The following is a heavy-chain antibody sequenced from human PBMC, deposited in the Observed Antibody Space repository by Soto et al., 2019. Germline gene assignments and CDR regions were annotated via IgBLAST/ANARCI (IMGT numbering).Heavy chain of an antibody. Sequence: GSLRLSCAASGFTFSSYGMHWVRQAPGKGLERVAVISYDGSNKYYADSVKGRFTISRDNSKNTLYLQMNSLRAEDTAVYYCAKGPLGAGPLNWYDPWGQGTLVTVSS. J-gene: IGHJ5*02. CDR2: ISYDGSNK. CDR1: GFTFSSYG. CDR3: AKGPLGAGPLNWYDP. V-gene: IGHV3-30*18. D-gene: IGHD3-16*01.